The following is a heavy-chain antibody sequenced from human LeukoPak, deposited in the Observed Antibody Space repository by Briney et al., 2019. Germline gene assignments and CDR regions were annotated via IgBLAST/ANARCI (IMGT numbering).Heavy chain of an antibody. CDR1: GGSISSYY. Sequence: SETLSLTCTVSGGSISSYYWNWIRQPPGKGLEWIGYISDSGSPKYSPSLKSRITMSVDSSKNQISLRLTSVTAADTAVYYCAREGLNMVRGVIPKEAWGWFDPWGQGTLVTVSS. CDR2: ISDSGSP. V-gene: IGHV4-59*01. CDR3: AREGLNMVRGVIPKEAWGWFDP. J-gene: IGHJ5*02. D-gene: IGHD3-10*01.